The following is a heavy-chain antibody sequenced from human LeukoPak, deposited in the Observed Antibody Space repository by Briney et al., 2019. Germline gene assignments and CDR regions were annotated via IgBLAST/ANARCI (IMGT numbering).Heavy chain of an antibody. V-gene: IGHV4-34*01. J-gene: IGHJ2*01. CDR1: GGSFSGYY. D-gene: IGHD2-21*02. Sequence: PSETLSLTCAVYGGSFSGYYWSWIRQPPAKGLEWIGEINHSASTNYNPSLKSRVTISVDTSKNQFSLKLSSVTAADTAVYYCARSDYCGGDCYRYFDLWSRGTLVTVSS. CDR2: INHSAST. CDR3: ARSDYCGGDCYRYFDL.